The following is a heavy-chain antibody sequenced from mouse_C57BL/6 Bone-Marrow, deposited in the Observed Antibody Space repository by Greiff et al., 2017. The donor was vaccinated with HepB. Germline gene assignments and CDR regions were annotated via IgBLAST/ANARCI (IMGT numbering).Heavy chain of an antibody. CDR1: GYSITSGYY. D-gene: IGHD1-1*02. CDR3: ARDGWEGVYFDY. CDR2: ISYDGSN. V-gene: IGHV3-6*01. J-gene: IGHJ2*01. Sequence: EVQVVESGPGLVKPSQSLSLTCSVTGYSITSGYYWNWIRQFPGNKLEWMGYISYDGSNNYNPSLKNRISITRDTSKNQFFLKLNSVTTEDTATYYCARDGWEGVYFDYWGQGTTLTVSS.